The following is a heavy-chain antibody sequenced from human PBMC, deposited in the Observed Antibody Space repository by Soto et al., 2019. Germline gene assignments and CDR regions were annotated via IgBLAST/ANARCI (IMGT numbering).Heavy chain of an antibody. CDR1: GDSVSSNSAA. CDR3: ASGAVALAGPRGYYYYYVMDV. V-gene: IGHV6-1*01. J-gene: IGHJ6*02. Sequence: SQTLSLTCAISGDSVSSNSAAWNWIRQSPSRGLEWLGRTYYRSKWYNDYAVSVKSRITINPDTSKNQFSLQLNSVTPEDTAVDYWASGAVALAGPRGYYYYYVMDVWGQGTTVTVSS. D-gene: IGHD6-19*01. CDR2: TYYRSKWYN.